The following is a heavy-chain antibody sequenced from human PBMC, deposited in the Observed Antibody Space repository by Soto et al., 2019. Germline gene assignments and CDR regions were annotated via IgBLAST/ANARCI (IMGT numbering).Heavy chain of an antibody. CDR3: ARDPFSYYYYGMDV. CDR2: ISAYNGNT. Sequence: GASVKVSCKASGYTFTSYGISWVRQAPGQGLEWMGWISAYNGNTNYAQKLQGRVTMTTDTSTSTAYMELRSLRSDDTAVYYCARDPFSYYYYGMDVWGQGTTVTVSS. CDR1: GYTFTSYG. V-gene: IGHV1-18*01. J-gene: IGHJ6*02.